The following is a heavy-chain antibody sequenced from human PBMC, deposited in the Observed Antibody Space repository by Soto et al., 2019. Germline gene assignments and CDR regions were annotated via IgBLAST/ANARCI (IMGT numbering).Heavy chain of an antibody. D-gene: IGHD6-19*01. V-gene: IGHV4-34*01. CDR3: ANWVARTIRHS. CDR2: INYSGST. J-gene: IGHJ4*02. Sequence: PSETLSLTCAVYGGSCSGYYWTWIRQPPGTGLEWIGEINYSGSTDYNPSLKSRITIAVDTSKNQFSLNLSSVTAADTAVYYCANWVARTIRHSWGKGTLVTVSS. CDR1: GGSCSGYY.